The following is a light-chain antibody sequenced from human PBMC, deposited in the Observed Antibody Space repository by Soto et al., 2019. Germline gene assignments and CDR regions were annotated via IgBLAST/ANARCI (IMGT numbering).Light chain of an antibody. J-gene: IGLJ2*01. CDR1: SSDVGGYKY. V-gene: IGLV2-8*01. Sequence: QSALTQPPSASRSPGQSVTISCTGTSSDVGGYKYVSWYQQHPGKAPKLMIFEVHKRPSGVPDRFSGSKSGNTASLTVSGLQAEDEADYYCSSYGGTNNLLFGGGTKVTVL. CDR2: EVH. CDR3: SSYGGTNNLL.